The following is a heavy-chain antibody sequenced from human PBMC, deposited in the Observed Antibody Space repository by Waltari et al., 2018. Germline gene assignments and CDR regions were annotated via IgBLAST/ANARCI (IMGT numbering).Heavy chain of an antibody. CDR3: ARDLGGAAAGIDY. CDR1: GYSISSGYY. D-gene: IGHD6-13*01. V-gene: IGHV4-38-2*02. CDR2: IYHSGST. J-gene: IGHJ4*02. Sequence: QVQLQESGPGLVKPSETLSLTCTVSGYSISSGYYWGWIRQPPGKGLGWIGSIYHSGSTDYNPSLKRRVTISVDTAKNQSSLKLGSVTAADTAVYYGARDLGGAAAGIDYWGQGTLVTVSS.